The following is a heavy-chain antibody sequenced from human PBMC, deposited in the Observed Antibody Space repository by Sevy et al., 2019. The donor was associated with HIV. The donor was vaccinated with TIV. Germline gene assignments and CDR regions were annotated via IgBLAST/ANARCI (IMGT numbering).Heavy chain of an antibody. CDR3: TRWKAAQSIFDY. CDR2: LKSDVYGGTV. D-gene: IGHD6-13*01. V-gene: IGHV3-49*04. J-gene: IGHJ4*02. Sequence: GGSLRLSCTASGFTFGDYCMSWVRQAPDKGLEWVAFLKSDVYGGTVDHAASVRGRFVISRDDSKTIAYLQMNDLKTEDTGVYSCTRWKAAQSIFDYWGQGALVTVSS. CDR1: GFTFGDYC.